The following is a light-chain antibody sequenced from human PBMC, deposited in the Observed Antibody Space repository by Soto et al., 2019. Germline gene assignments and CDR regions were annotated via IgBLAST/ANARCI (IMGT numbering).Light chain of an antibody. V-gene: IGKV3-20*01. CDR1: QSVSSSY. CDR3: QQYGSSPPWT. Sequence: EIVLTQSPGTLSLFPGERATLSCRASQSVSSSYLAWYQQKPGQAPRLLIYGASSMATGIPDRFSGSGSGTDFPLPISRLEPEDFAVYYCQQYGSSPPWTFGQGTKVEIK. CDR2: GAS. J-gene: IGKJ1*01.